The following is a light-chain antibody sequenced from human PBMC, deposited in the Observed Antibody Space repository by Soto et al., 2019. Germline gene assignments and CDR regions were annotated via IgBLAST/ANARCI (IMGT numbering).Light chain of an antibody. J-gene: IGKJ2*01. CDR3: QQSFSTPPT. CDR1: QSISSY. CDR2: DAT. V-gene: IGKV1-39*01. Sequence: DIQMTQSPSSLSASVGDRVTITCRASQSISSYLNWYQQKPGKAPKFLIYDATSLQSGVPSRFSGSGSGTDFTLTINSLQPEDFATYYCQQSFSTPPTFGQGTKLEIK.